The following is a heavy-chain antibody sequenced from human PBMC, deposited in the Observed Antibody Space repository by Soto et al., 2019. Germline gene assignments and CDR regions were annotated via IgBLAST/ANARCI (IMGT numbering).Heavy chain of an antibody. CDR3: ARVGGYYPNWFDP. V-gene: IGHV3-21*01. CDR1: GFTFSSYS. J-gene: IGHJ5*02. Sequence: EVQLVESGGGLVKPGGYLRLSCAASGFTFSSYSMNWVRQAPGKGLEWVSSISSSSSYIYYADSVKARFTISRDNAKNSLYLQMNSLKAEDTAVYYCARVGGYYPNWFDPWGQGTLVTVSS. D-gene: IGHD3-22*01. CDR2: ISSSSSYI.